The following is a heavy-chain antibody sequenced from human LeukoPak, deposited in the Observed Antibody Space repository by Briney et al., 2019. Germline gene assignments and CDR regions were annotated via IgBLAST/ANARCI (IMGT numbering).Heavy chain of an antibody. CDR1: GGSISSGGYS. V-gene: IGHV4-30-2*01. CDR3: ARGVEGSTGLFDY. CDR2: INHSGST. Sequence: SQTLSLACAVSGGSISSGGYSWSWIRQPPGKGLEWIGYINHSGSTYYNPSLKSRVTISVDRSKNQFSLKLSSVTAADTAVYYCARGVEGSTGLFDYWGQGTLVTVSS. D-gene: IGHD3-3*01. J-gene: IGHJ4*02.